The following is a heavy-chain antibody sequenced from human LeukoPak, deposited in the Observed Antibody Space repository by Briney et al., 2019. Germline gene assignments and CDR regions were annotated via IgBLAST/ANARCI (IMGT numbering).Heavy chain of an antibody. CDR2: ISGSGGST. Sequence: PGGSLRLSCAASGFTFSSYGMSWVRQAPGKGLEWVSAISGSGGSTYYADSVKGRFTISRDNSKNTLYLQMNSLRAEDTAVYYCAKDSVYEGPQSSAFDIWGQGTMVTVSS. J-gene: IGHJ3*02. CDR1: GFTFSSYG. V-gene: IGHV3-23*01. D-gene: IGHD2/OR15-2a*01. CDR3: AKDSVYEGPQSSAFDI.